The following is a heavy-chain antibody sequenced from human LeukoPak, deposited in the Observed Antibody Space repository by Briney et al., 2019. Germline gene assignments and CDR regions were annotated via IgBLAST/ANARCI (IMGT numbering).Heavy chain of an antibody. J-gene: IGHJ4*02. V-gene: IGHV1-46*01. CDR3: ARGYYAGFDY. Sequence: ASVKVSFKASGYTFTGYYMHWMRQAPGQGLEWMGIINPGGGGTSYAQKFQGRVTMTRDTSTSTVYMELSSLRSEDTAVFYCARGYYAGFDYWGQGTLVTVSS. CDR1: GYTFTGYY. D-gene: IGHD3-10*01. CDR2: INPGGGGT.